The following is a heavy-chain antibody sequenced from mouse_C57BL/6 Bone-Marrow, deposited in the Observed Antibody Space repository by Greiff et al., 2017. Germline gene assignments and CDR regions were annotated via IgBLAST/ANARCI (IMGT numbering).Heavy chain of an antibody. Sequence: DVMLVESGGGLVKPGGSLKLSCAASGFTFSSYAMSWVRQTPEKRLEWVATISDGGSYTYYPDNVKGRFTISRANAKNNLYLQMSHLKSEDTAMYYCARALTGDLYWYFDVWGTGTTVTVSS. CDR2: ISDGGSYT. CDR3: ARALTGDLYWYFDV. J-gene: IGHJ1*03. D-gene: IGHD4-1*01. V-gene: IGHV5-4*03. CDR1: GFTFSSYA.